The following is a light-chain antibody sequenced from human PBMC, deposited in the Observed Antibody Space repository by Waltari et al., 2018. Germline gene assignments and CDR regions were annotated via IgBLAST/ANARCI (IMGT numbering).Light chain of an antibody. CDR3: QQSYNSPYT. J-gene: IGKJ2*01. Sequence: DIQMTQSPSSLSASVGDRVTITCRASERIGTYLNWYQKKSGKAPKLLIYAAASLQSGVPSRFSCSGSGTDFTLTISSLQPEDSATYYCQQSYNSPYTFGQGTKLEIK. CDR2: AAA. CDR1: ERIGTY. V-gene: IGKV1-39*01.